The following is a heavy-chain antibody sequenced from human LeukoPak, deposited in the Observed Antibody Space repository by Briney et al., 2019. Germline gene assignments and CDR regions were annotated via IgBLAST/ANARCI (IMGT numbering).Heavy chain of an antibody. D-gene: IGHD4-23*01. V-gene: IGHV5-51*01. CDR2: IYPGDSDT. CDR1: GYSFTTYW. Sequence: GESLKISCKGSGYSFTTYWIGWVRQMPGKGLEWMGIIYPGDSDTRYSPSLQGQVTISVDKSISTAYLQWSSLKASDSAMYYCARHRSDYGGSSGGRAIDCWGQGTLVTVSS. J-gene: IGHJ4*02. CDR3: ARHRSDYGGSSGGRAIDC.